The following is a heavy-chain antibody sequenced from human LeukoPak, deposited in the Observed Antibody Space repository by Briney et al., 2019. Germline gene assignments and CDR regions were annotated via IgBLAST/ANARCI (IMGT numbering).Heavy chain of an antibody. CDR1: GYIFSTYG. D-gene: IGHD4-17*01. CDR3: ATIGTRMTTEYYFDY. Sequence: ASVKVSCKASGYIFSTYGINWVRQAPGQGLEWMGWISAYNGDTNYAQNVQDRVTMTTDTSTNTAYMELRSLRSEDTAVYYCATIGTRMTTEYYFDYWGQGTLVTVSS. J-gene: IGHJ4*02. V-gene: IGHV1-18*01. CDR2: ISAYNGDT.